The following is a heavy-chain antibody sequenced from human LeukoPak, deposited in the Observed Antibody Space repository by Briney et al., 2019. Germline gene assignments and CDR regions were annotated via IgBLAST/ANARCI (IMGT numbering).Heavy chain of an antibody. J-gene: IGHJ6*03. CDR1: VITFSSYG. D-gene: IGHD2-2*02. CDR2: ILYDGSNK. V-gene: IGHV3-30*03. CDR3: VRLTLDTVYSNYYYMDV. Sequence: GRSLRLSCAASVITFSSYGMYWVRQAPGKGLEWVAVILYDGSNKCYVDSVKGRFTISRDNSKNSLYLQMNSLKTEDTAVYYCVRLTLDTVYSNYYYMDVWGKGTTVTVSS.